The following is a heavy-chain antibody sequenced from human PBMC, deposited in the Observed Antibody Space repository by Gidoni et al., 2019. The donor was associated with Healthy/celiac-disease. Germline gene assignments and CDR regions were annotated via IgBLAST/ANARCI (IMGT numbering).Heavy chain of an antibody. Sequence: EVQLVESGGGLVQPGGSLRLSCAASGFTFSSHAMSWVRQAPGKGLGWVSAISGSGGSTYYADSVKGRFTISRDNSKNTLYLQMNSLRAEDTAVYYCAKDFAVEEGYCSGGSCYSGDYWGQGTLVTVSS. CDR2: ISGSGGST. CDR1: GFTFSSHA. J-gene: IGHJ4*02. D-gene: IGHD2-15*01. V-gene: IGHV3-23*04. CDR3: AKDFAVEEGYCSGGSCYSGDY.